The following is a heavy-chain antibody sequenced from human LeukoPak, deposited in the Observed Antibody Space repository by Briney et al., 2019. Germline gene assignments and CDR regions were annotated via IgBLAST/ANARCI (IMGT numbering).Heavy chain of an antibody. D-gene: IGHD6-13*01. CDR1: GGSISEGNHF. V-gene: IGHV4-61*01. Sequence: PSQTLSLTCTVSGGSISEGNHFWTWIRQPPGKGLEWIGYIYYSGSTNYNPSLKSRVTISVDTSKNQFSLKLSSVTAADTAVYYCARDQGQQQFDYWGQGTLVTVSS. CDR2: IYYSGST. J-gene: IGHJ4*02. CDR3: ARDQGQQQFDY.